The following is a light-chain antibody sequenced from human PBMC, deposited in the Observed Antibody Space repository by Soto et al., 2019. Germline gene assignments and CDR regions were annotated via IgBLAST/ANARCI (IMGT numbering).Light chain of an antibody. J-gene: IGLJ2*01. CDR2: EVT. CDR3: SSSTRSNTI. CDR1: TSDVGDFQY. Sequence: QSVLTQPASVSGSPGQSITISCIGTTSDVGDFQYVSWYQQYPGKAPKLLIYEVTNRPSGVSNRFSGSKSGNAASLTISGLQAEDDADYYCSSSTRSNTIVGGGTKLTVL. V-gene: IGLV2-14*01.